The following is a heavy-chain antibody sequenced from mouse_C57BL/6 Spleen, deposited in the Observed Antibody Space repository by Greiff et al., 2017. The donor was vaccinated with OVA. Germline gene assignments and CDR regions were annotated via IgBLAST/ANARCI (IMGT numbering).Heavy chain of an antibody. CDR1: GYTFTDYY. CDR3: TTRGVLFDY. V-gene: IGHV14-1*01. Sequence: EVQLQQSGAELVRPGASVKLSCKASGYTFTDYYMHWVKQRPEQGLEWIGRIDPEDGDTDYTPKFQGKATLTADTSSNTAYLQLSSLTSEDTAVYYCTTRGVLFDYWGQGTTLTVSS. J-gene: IGHJ2*01. CDR2: IDPEDGDT.